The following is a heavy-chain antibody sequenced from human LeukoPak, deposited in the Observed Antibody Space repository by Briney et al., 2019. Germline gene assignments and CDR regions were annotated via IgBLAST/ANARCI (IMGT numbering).Heavy chain of an antibody. J-gene: IGHJ4*03. V-gene: IGHV4-59*12. D-gene: IGHD4-17*01. Sequence: PSETLCLTCTASGGSISSYYWSWIRQPPGKGLEWIGFIYYGGSTNYNPSLKSRVTISVDTSKNQFSLKLSSVTAADTAVYYCARCPRDYGDYPYDSRGDGTLVTVSS. CDR2: IYYGGST. CDR1: GGSISSYY. CDR3: ARCPRDYGDYPYDS.